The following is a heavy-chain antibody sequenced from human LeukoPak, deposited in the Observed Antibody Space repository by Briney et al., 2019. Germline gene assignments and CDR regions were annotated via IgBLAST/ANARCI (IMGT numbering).Heavy chain of an antibody. CDR1: GGSISSSGYY. J-gene: IGHJ2*01. D-gene: IGHD7-27*01. CDR2: IYYSGST. V-gene: IGHV4-39*01. Sequence: SETLSLTCTVSGGSISSSGYYWGCIRQPPGKGLEWIGSIYYSGSTYYNPSLKSRVTISVDTSKNQFSLRLSSVTAADTAVYYCAGLIMTGDRGRGYFDLWGRGTLVTVSS. CDR3: AGLIMTGDRGRGYFDL.